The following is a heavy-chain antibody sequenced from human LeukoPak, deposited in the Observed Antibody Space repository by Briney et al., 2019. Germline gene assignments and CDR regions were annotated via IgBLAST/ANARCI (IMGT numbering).Heavy chain of an antibody. J-gene: IGHJ4*02. D-gene: IGHD3-10*01. CDR1: GFTFSSYG. V-gene: IGHV3-33*01. CDR2: IWYDGSNK. Sequence: PGRSLRLSCAASGFTFSSYGMHWVRQAPGKGLEWVAVIWYDGSNKYYADSVKGRFTISRDNSKNTLYLQMNSLRAEDTAVYYCAREYYGSGAPGDWGQGTLVTVSS. CDR3: AREYYGSGAPGD.